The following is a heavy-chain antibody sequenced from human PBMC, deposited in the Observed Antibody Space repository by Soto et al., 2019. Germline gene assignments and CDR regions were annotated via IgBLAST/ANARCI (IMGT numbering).Heavy chain of an antibody. CDR2: INHDESEK. Sequence: EVQLVESGGGLVQPGGSLRLSCAASGLTFNNYWMTWVRQAPGKGLEWVANINHDESEKYYVDSMKGRFTISRDNAKNSLYLQMNSLRADDTAVYYCVRARVDYWGQGILVTVSS. CDR3: VRARVDY. J-gene: IGHJ4*02. CDR1: GLTFNNYW. V-gene: IGHV3-7*04.